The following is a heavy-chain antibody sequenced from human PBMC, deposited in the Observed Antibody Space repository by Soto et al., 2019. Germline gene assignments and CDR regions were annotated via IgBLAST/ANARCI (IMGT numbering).Heavy chain of an antibody. J-gene: IGHJ4*02. Sequence: AGVSLRLSCAASGFTFSSYAISWVRQAPGKGLEWVSAISGSGGSTYYADSVKGRFTISRDNSKNTLYLQMNSLRAEDTAVYYCAKVLKGPEQPPSGYWGQGTLVTVSS. D-gene: IGHD5-18*01. CDR1: GFTFSSYA. CDR3: AKVLKGPEQPPSGY. CDR2: ISGSGGST. V-gene: IGHV3-23*01.